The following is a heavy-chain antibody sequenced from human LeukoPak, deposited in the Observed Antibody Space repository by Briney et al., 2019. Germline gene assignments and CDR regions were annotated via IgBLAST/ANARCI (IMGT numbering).Heavy chain of an antibody. CDR1: GFSFSSYS. J-gene: IGHJ4*02. V-gene: IGHV3-21*06. CDR2: ISSGNSHI. D-gene: IGHD6-19*01. CDR3: ARGGYSSGWSSD. Sequence: GGSLRLSCAASGFSFSSYSMSWVRQAPGKGLEWVSSISSGNSHIYYADSVKGRFTISRDNGKNSLYLQMNSLRDEDTAVYYCARGGYSSGWSSDWGQGTLVTVSS.